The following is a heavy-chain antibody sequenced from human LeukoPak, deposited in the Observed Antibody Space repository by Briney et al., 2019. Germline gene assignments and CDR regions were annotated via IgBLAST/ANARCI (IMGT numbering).Heavy chain of an antibody. CDR3: ARTSTGTRGGYDV. V-gene: IGHV1-8*01. Sequence: GASVKVSCKASGYTFTSYDINWVRQDSGQGLEWMGWINPNSGNTGFTQKFQGRVTVIRSTSISTAYMELSSLTSDDTAVYYCARTSTGTRGGYDVWGQGTLVTVSS. J-gene: IGHJ4*02. CDR1: GYTFTSYD. D-gene: IGHD1-1*01. CDR2: INPNSGNT.